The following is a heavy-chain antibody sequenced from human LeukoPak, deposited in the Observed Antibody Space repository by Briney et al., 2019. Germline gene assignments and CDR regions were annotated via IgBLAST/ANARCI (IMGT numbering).Heavy chain of an antibody. CDR1: GGSISSSSYY. CDR3: ARHSRHCSGGSCYSYDY. J-gene: IGHJ4*02. V-gene: IGHV4-39*01. Sequence: SGTLSLTCTVSGGSISSSSYYWGWIRQPPGKGLEWIGSIYYSGSTYYNPSLKSRVTISVDTSKNQFSLKLSSVTAADTAVYYCARHSRHCSGGSCYSYDYWGQGTLVTVSS. CDR2: IYYSGST. D-gene: IGHD2-15*01.